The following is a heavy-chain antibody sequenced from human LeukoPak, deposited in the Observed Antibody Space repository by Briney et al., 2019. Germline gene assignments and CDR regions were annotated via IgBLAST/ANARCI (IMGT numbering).Heavy chain of an antibody. CDR2: ISGSGGST. D-gene: IGHD3-10*01. CDR1: GFTFSSYA. CDR3: AKDTDYYGSGSYSDP. J-gene: IGHJ5*02. V-gene: IGHV3-23*01. Sequence: PGGSLRLSCAASGFTFSSYAMNWVRQAPGKGLEWVSAISGSGGSTYYADSVKGRFTISRDNSKNTLYLQMNSLRAEDTAVYYCAKDTDYYGSGSYSDPWGQGTLVTVSS.